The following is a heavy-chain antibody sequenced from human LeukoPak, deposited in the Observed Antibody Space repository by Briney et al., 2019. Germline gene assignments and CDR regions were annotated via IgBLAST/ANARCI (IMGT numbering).Heavy chain of an antibody. CDR1: GFTFSSYN. CDR3: ARDRSAPPSDY. J-gene: IGHJ4*02. V-gene: IGHV3-21*01. CDR2: ISTSSNYI. Sequence: GGSLRLPCAASGFTFSSYNMNWVRQAPGKGLEWVSSISTSSNYIYYADSVKGRFTISRDNAKNSLYLQMNSLRAEDTAVYYCARDRSAPPSDYWGQGTLVTVSS.